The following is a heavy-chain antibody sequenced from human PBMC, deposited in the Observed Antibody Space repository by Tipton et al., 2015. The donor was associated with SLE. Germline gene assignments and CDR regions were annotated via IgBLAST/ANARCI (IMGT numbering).Heavy chain of an antibody. CDR2: IYYSGST. V-gene: IGHV4-39*01. CDR1: GGSISSSTYY. CDR3: ARLWYSSSY. J-gene: IGHJ4*02. Sequence: LRLSCTVSGGSISSSTYYWGWIRQPPGKGLEWIGNIYYSGSTYYNPSLKGRVTISVDTSKNQFSLKLSSVTAADTAVYYCARLWYSSSYWGQGTLVTVSS. D-gene: IGHD6-13*01.